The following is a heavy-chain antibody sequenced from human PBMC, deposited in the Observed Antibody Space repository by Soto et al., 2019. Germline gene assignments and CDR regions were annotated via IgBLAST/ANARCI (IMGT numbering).Heavy chain of an antibody. J-gene: IGHJ3*02. Sequence: SETLSLTCTVSGGSISSSSYYWGWIRQPPGKGLEWIGSIYYSGSTYYNPSLKSRVTISVDTSKNQFSLKLSSVTAADTAVYYCARHGTTIAAAGPGAFDIWGQGTMVTV. V-gene: IGHV4-39*01. CDR1: GGSISSSSYY. CDR3: ARHGTTIAAAGPGAFDI. CDR2: IYYSGST. D-gene: IGHD6-13*01.